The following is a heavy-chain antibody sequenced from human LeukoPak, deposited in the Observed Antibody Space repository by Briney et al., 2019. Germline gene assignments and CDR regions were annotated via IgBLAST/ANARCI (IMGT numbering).Heavy chain of an antibody. CDR3: ARVASIQLWVGYFEY. CDR2: ISYDGSNK. V-gene: IGHV3-30*01. J-gene: IGHJ4*02. Sequence: GGSLRLSCAASGVTFSSYAMHWIRQAPGKGLEWAAVISYDGSNKYYADSVKSRFTISRDNSKKTLYLQMNSLRAEVTAVYYCARVASIQLWVGYFEYWGQGTLVTVSS. CDR1: GVTFSSYA. D-gene: IGHD5-18*01.